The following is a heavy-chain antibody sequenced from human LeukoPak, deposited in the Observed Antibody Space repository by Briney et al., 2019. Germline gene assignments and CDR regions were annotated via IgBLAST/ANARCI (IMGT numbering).Heavy chain of an antibody. CDR1: GFTFSSYA. V-gene: IGHV3-30-3*01. Sequence: GGSLRLSCAASGFTFSSYAMHWVRQAPGKGLEWVAVISYDGSNKYYADSVKGRFTISRDNSKNTLYLQMNSLRAEDTAVYYCAKDRLGAYYFDYWGQGTLVTVSS. CDR3: AKDRLGAYYFDY. D-gene: IGHD1-26*01. CDR2: ISYDGSNK. J-gene: IGHJ4*02.